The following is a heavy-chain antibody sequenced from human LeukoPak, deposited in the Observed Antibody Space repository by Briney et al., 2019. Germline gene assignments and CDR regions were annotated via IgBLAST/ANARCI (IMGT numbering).Heavy chain of an antibody. CDR1: GYTFTGYY. CDR2: INPNSGGT. Sequence: GASVKVSCKASGYTFTGYYMHWVRQAPGQGLEWMGWINPNSGGTNYAQKFQDRATMTRDTSISTAYMELSRLKSDDTAVYYCAGEHPSGGYLRDPYPFDYWGQGILVTVSS. CDR3: AGEHPSGGYLRDPYPFDY. J-gene: IGHJ4*02. V-gene: IGHV1-2*02. D-gene: IGHD3-10*01.